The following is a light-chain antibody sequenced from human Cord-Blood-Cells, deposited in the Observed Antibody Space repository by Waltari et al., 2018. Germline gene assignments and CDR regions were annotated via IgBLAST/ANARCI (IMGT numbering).Light chain of an antibody. Sequence: QSVLTQPPSASGTPGQRVTISCSGISSHIGSNTVNWYKQLPGTAPKLLIYSNNQRPSGVPDRFSGSKSGTSASLAISGLQSEDEADYYCAAWDDSLNGWVFGGGTKLTVL. V-gene: IGLV1-44*01. CDR1: SSHIGSNT. J-gene: IGLJ3*02. CDR2: SNN. CDR3: AAWDDSLNGWV.